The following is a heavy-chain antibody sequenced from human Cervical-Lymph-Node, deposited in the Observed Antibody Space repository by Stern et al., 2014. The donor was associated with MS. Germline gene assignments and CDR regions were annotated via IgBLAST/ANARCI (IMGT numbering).Heavy chain of an antibody. CDR3: TSQAFYYDSGGYYY. J-gene: IGHJ4*02. D-gene: IGHD3-22*01. CDR1: GFTLSGSA. CDR2: IRSKANNYAT. V-gene: IGHV3-73*02. Sequence: EVQLVESGGGLVQPGGSLKLSCEGSGFTLSGSAIHWVRQASGKGLEWVGQIRSKANNYATLYTASVKGRFTISRDDSKNKAYLQMNSLKTEDTAVYFCTSQAFYYDSGGYYYWGQGTLVTVSS.